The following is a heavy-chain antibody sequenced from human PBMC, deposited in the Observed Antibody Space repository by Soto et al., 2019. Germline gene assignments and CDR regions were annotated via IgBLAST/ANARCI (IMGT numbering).Heavy chain of an antibody. CDR3: ARGQGSGWYGGGWYYGMDV. J-gene: IGHJ6*02. CDR1: GGSFSGYY. Sequence: QVQLQQWGAGLLKPSETLSLTCAVYGGSFSGYYWSWIRQPPGKGLEWIGEINHSGSTNYNPSLKSRVTISVDTSKNQFSLKLNSVTAADTAVYYCARGQGSGWYGGGWYYGMDVWGQGTTVTVSS. V-gene: IGHV4-34*01. CDR2: INHSGST. D-gene: IGHD6-19*01.